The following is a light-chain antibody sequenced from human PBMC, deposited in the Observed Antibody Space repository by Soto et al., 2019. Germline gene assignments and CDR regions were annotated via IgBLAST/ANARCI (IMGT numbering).Light chain of an antibody. Sequence: QTVVTQEPSLTVSPGGTVTLTCASSTGAVTSGHFPNWIQQRPGQAPRTLIYSTTNKHSRTPARFSGSLLGGKAALTLSGVQPEDEAEYYCSSYTSSSTYVFGTGTKLTVL. J-gene: IGLJ1*01. CDR3: SSYTSSSTYV. V-gene: IGLV7-43*01. CDR2: STT. CDR1: TGAVTSGHF.